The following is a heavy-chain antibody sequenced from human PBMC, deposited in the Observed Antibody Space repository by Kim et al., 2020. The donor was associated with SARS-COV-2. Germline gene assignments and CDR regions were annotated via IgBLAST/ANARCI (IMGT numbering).Heavy chain of an antibody. CDR3: ARPGQIAAAIMSWFDP. J-gene: IGHJ5*02. CDR1: GFTFSSYA. D-gene: IGHD6-13*01. CDR2: ISYDGSNK. Sequence: GGSLRLSCAASGFTFSSYAMHWVRQAPGKGLEWVAVISYDGSNKYYADSVKGRFTISRDNSKNTLYLQMNSLRAEDTAVYYCARPGQIAAAIMSWFDPWGQGTLVTVSS. V-gene: IGHV3-30*04.